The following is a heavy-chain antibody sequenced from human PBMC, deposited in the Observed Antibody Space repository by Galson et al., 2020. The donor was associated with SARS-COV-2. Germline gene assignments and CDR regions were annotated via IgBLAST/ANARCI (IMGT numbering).Heavy chain of an antibody. D-gene: IGHD1-1*01. V-gene: IGHV3-43*02. CDR1: GFNFDDYV. CDR2: IDGNGDTT. J-gene: IGHJ4*02. CDR3: VMTTRTTWPRVRFDY. Sequence: GGSLRLSCVVSGFNFDDYVMHWVRQTPGKGLEWVSFIDGNGDTTYYGDSVKGRFTISRDNGKDSLYLQMNSLRIEDTAFYYCVMTTRTTWPRVRFDYWGQGTLVTVSS.